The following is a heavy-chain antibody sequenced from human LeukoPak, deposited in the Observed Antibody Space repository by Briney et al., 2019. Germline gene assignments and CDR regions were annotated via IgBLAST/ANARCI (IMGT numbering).Heavy chain of an antibody. D-gene: IGHD3-10*01. CDR1: GYTFTSYY. V-gene: IGHV1-46*01. Sequence: ASVKVSCKASGYTFTSYYKHWVRQAPGQGLEWMGIINPSGGSTSYAQKFQGRVTMTRDMSTSTVYMELSSLRSEDTAVYYCARVPMVRGVTHYYYMDVWGKGTTVTVSS. CDR2: INPSGGST. CDR3: ARVPMVRGVTHYYYMDV. J-gene: IGHJ6*03.